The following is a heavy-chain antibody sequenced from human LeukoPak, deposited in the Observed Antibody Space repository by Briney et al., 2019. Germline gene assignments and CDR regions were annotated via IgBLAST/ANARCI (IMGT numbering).Heavy chain of an antibody. D-gene: IGHD3-3*01. CDR3: ARVLTDFWSGYYNWFDP. J-gene: IGHJ5*02. V-gene: IGHV4-31*03. Sequence: SQTLSLTCTVSGGSISSGGYYWSWIRQHPGKGLEWIGYIYYSGSTYYNPSLKSRVTISVDTSKNQFSLKLSSVTAADTAVYYCARVLTDFWSGYYNWFDPWGRGTLVTVSS. CDR1: GGSISSGGYY. CDR2: IYYSGST.